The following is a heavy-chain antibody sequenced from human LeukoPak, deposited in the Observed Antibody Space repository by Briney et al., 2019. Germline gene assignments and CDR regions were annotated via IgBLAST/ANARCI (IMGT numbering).Heavy chain of an antibody. Sequence: PGGSLRLSCAASGFTFSSYWMSWVRQAPGKGLEWVANIKQDGSEKYYVDSVKGRFTISSDNAKNSLYLQMNSLRAEDTAVYYCARDYKSKETNWDQYYFDYWGQGTLVTVSS. D-gene: IGHD7-27*01. V-gene: IGHV3-7*01. CDR2: IKQDGSEK. J-gene: IGHJ4*02. CDR3: ARDYKSKETNWDQYYFDY. CDR1: GFTFSSYW.